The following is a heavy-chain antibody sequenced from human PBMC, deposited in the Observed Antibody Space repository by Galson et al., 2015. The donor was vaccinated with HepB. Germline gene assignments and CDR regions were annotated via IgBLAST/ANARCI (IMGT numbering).Heavy chain of an antibody. CDR3: ARVQLEPRRRRAWSAFDI. CDR2: ISAYNGNT. CDR1: GYTFTSYG. V-gene: IGHV1-18*01. Sequence: SVKVSCKASGYTFTSYGISWVRQAPGQGLEWMGWISAYNGNTNYAQKLQGRVTMTTDTSTSTAYMELRSLRSDDTAVYYCARVQLEPRRRRAWSAFDIWGQGTMVTVSS. J-gene: IGHJ3*02. D-gene: IGHD1-1*01.